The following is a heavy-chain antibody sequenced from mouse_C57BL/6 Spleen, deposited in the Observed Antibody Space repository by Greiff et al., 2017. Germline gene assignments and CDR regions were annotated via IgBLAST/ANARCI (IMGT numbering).Heavy chain of an antibody. Sequence: QVQLQQSGAELVKPGASVKISCKASGYAFSSYWMNWVKQRPGQGLEWIGQIYPGDGDTNYNGKFKGKATLTADKSSSTAYMQLRSLTSDDSSVYFCTRSQGYGNYVDMDYWGQGTSVTVSS. CDR1: GYAFSSYW. CDR3: TRSQGYGNYVDMDY. J-gene: IGHJ4*01. D-gene: IGHD2-1*01. CDR2: IYPGDGDT. V-gene: IGHV1-80*01.